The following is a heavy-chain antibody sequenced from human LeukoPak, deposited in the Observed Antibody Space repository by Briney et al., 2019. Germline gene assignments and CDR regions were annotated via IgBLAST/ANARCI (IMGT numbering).Heavy chain of an antibody. J-gene: IGHJ4*02. Sequence: GASVKVSCKASGDTFSSYAISWVRQAPGQGPEWMGGIIPIFGTANYAQKFQGRVTITADKSTSTAYMELSSLRSEDTAVYYCARHQTLEYSSSSFDYWGQGTLVTVSS. CDR2: IIPIFGTA. CDR3: ARHQTLEYSSSSFDY. V-gene: IGHV1-69*06. CDR1: GDTFSSYA. D-gene: IGHD6-6*01.